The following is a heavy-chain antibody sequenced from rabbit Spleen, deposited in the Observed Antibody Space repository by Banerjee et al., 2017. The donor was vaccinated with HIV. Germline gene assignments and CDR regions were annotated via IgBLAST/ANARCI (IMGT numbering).Heavy chain of an antibody. Sequence: LEESGGGLVKPGGTLTLTCTVSGFSFSSNWICWVRQAPGKGLEWVACIDTNYGDTDYANWTKGRFTISKSSSTSVTLQMTSLTAADTATYFCARGYSNGYQNYVNAFSLWGQGTLVTVS. V-gene: IGHV1S45*01. CDR1: GFSFSSNW. D-gene: IGHD6-1*01. CDR2: IDTNYGDT. J-gene: IGHJ4*01. CDR3: ARGYSNGYQNYVNAFSL.